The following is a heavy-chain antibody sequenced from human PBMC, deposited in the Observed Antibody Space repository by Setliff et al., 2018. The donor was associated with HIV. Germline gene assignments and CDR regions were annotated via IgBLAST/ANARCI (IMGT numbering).Heavy chain of an antibody. J-gene: IGHJ6*02. CDR2: IKQDGSEK. D-gene: IGHD2-15*01. V-gene: IGHV3-7*01. Sequence: GGSLRLSCAASGFTFSSYWMSWVRQAPGKGLGWVANIKQDGSEKYYVDSVKGRFTISRDDAKNSLYLQMNSLWAEDTAVYYCARDRHCSGGSCTSYYGMDVWGQGTTVTVSS. CDR3: ARDRHCSGGSCTSYYGMDV. CDR1: GFTFSSYW.